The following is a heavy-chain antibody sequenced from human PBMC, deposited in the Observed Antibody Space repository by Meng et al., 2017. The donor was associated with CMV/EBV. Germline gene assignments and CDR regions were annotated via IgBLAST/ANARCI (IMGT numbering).Heavy chain of an antibody. J-gene: IGHJ4*02. D-gene: IGHD1-7*01. CDR1: GFTFSSYS. V-gene: IGHV3-48*04. CDR2: ISSSSSTI. Sequence: GESLKISCAASGFTFSSYSMNWVRQAPGKGLEWVSYISSSSSTIYYADSVKGRFTISRDNAKNSLYLQMNSLRAEDTAVYYCARDRSITGTTAALLDYWGQGTLVTVSS. CDR3: ARDRSITGTTAALLDY.